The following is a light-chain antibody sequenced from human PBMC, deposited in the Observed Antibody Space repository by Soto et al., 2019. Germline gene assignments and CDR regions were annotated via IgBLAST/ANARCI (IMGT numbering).Light chain of an antibody. Sequence: QSVLAQPPSVSGAPGQRVTISCTGSSSNIGAGYDVHWYQQLPGTAPKLLIYGNSNRPSGVPDRFPGSKSGTSASLAITGLQAEDEADYYCQSYDSSLSAHVFGTGTKVTVL. CDR3: QSYDSSLSAHV. V-gene: IGLV1-40*01. CDR1: SSNIGAGYD. J-gene: IGLJ1*01. CDR2: GNS.